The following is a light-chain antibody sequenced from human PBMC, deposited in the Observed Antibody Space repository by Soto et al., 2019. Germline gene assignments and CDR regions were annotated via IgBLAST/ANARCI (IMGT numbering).Light chain of an antibody. Sequence: DIQMTQSPSTLSASVGDRVTITCRASQSISSWLAWYQQKPGKAPKVLIYDASSLESGVPSRFSGSGSGTEFTLTISSLQPDDSATYYCQRYNSPFPFGAGTKVEI. CDR3: QRYNSPFP. J-gene: IGKJ3*01. CDR1: QSISSW. CDR2: DAS. V-gene: IGKV1-5*01.